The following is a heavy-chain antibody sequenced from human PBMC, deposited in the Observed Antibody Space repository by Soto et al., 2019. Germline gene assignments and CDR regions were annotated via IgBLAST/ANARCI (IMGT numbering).Heavy chain of an antibody. D-gene: IGHD6-13*01. Sequence: GESLKISCKGSGYSFTSYWIGWVRQMPGKGLEWMGIIYPGDSDTRYSPSFQGQVTISADKSISTAYLQWSSLKASDTAMYYCARQRVFIAAAGTGYYYYMDVWGKGTTVTVSS. J-gene: IGHJ6*03. CDR3: ARQRVFIAAAGTGYYYYMDV. CDR2: IYPGDSDT. CDR1: GYSFTSYW. V-gene: IGHV5-51*01.